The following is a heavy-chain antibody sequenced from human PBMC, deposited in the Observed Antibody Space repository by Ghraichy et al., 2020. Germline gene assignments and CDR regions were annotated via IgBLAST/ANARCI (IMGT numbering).Heavy chain of an antibody. CDR1: GFTFSSYT. D-gene: IGHD2-15*01. CDR2: ISGSGRTT. V-gene: IGHV3-23*01. J-gene: IGHJ5*02. CDR3: AKAWGYCSGGTCPPYNWFDP. Sequence: LSLTCAASGFTFSSYTMTWVRHAPGKGLEWVSTISGSGRTTYYADSVKGRFTMSRDNSENTLYLQMNSLRTEDAAIDYCAKAWGYCSGGTCPPYNWFDPWGQGTLVTVSS.